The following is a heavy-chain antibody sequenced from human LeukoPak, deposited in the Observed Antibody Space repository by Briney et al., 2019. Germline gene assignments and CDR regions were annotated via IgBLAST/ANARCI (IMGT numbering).Heavy chain of an antibody. V-gene: IGHV1-69*04. CDR3: ARDRGYGN. CDR2: IIPVLGIA. CDR1: GGTFNSYA. Sequence: AAVTVSCQASGGTFNSYASSWVRQAPAQGLEWMGRIIPVLGIATYAQKFQGRLTITADKSTSTAYMELSSLRSEDTAVYYCARDRGYGNWGQGTLVTVSS. J-gene: IGHJ4*02. D-gene: IGHD5-18*01.